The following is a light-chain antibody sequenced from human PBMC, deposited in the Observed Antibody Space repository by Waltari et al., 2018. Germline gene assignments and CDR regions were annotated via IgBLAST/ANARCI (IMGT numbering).Light chain of an antibody. J-gene: IGLJ2*01. V-gene: IGLV1-44*01. CDR2: NNF. CDR3: ATWDDSLNGPV. CDR1: NSNIGRNT. Sequence: QSVLTQPHLASVTPPQGVTISCCVSNSNIGRNTLNWYQQFPGMAPTLLVYNNFQRHSGVPERFSGSKSGTSAYLAILGVGPEDEADYYCATWDDSLNGPVFGGGTKLTVL.